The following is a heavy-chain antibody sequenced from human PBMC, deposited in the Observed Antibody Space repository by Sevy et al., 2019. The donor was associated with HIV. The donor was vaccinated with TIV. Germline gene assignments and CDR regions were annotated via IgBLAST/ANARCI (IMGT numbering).Heavy chain of an antibody. V-gene: IGHV2-70*01. J-gene: IGHJ4*02. D-gene: IGHD3-22*01. CDR1: GFSLSTSGMC. CDR3: ARIVSGDSIGYFPDY. CDR2: IDWDDDK. Sequence: SGPTLVKPTQTLSLTCTFSGFSLSTSGMCVSWIRQPPGKALEWLALIDWDDDKYYRTSLKTRLTISKDTSKNQVVLTMTNMDPVDTATYYCARIVSGDSIGYFPDYWGQGTLVTVSS.